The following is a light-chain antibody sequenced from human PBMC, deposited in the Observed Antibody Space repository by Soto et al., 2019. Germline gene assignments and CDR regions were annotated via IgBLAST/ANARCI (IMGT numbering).Light chain of an antibody. Sequence: EVVMTQSPATLSVSPGERVTLSCRASQSASSNLAWYQQKPGQAPSLLIYGASTRAAGIPARFSGSGSGADSTLTISGLHSEDFAFYYCQQYNNWPYTFGQGTNLEIK. V-gene: IGKV3-15*01. CDR2: GAS. CDR3: QQYNNWPYT. CDR1: QSASSN. J-gene: IGKJ2*01.